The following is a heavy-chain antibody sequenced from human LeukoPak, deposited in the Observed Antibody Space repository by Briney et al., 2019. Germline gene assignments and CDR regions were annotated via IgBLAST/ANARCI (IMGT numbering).Heavy chain of an antibody. CDR1: GYTFTSYD. CDR3: ARGPTLWFGELLDY. V-gene: IGHV1-8*01. Sequence: ASVKVSCKASGYTFTSYDINWVRQATGRGLEWMGWMNPNSGNTGYAQKFQGRVTMTRNTSISTAYMELSSLRSEDTAVYYCARGPTLWFGELLDYWGQGTLVTVSS. J-gene: IGHJ4*02. D-gene: IGHD3-10*01. CDR2: MNPNSGNT.